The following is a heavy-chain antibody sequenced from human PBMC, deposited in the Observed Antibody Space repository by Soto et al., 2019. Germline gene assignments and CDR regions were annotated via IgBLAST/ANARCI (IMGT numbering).Heavy chain of an antibody. CDR2: IYDSGST. J-gene: IGHJ3*02. CDR3: ATYRKFFQI. Sequence: TRSLPSAFAGGSFSGVYYSWIWIRQPPGKGLEWIGFIYDSGSTYYNSSLKSRVTISVDRSKNHFFLNLTSVTAADTAVYYCATYRKFFQICGQGTKVTVSS. V-gene: IGHV4-30-2*01. CDR1: GGSFSGVYYS.